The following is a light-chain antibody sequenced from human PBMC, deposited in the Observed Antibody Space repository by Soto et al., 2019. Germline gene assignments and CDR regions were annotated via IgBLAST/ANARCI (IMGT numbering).Light chain of an antibody. Sequence: EIMMTQSPVTLSVSPGERATLSCRASQSVNSNLAWYQQKPGQAPRLLIYGASTRATGIPASFIGSGSGTEFTLTISSLQSEDFAVYYCQQYNNWPPVTFGQGTKVEIK. V-gene: IGKV3-15*01. CDR2: GAS. J-gene: IGKJ1*01. CDR3: QQYNNWPPVT. CDR1: QSVNSN.